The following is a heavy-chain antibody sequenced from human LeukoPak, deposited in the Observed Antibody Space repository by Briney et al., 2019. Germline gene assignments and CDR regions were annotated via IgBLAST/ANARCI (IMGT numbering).Heavy chain of an antibody. CDR3: ARYRTDYDSSGYYSNWFDP. V-gene: IGHV4-59*08. J-gene: IGHJ5*02. Sequence: SETLSLTCTVSGGSISSYYWSWIRQPPGKGLEWIGYIYYSGSTNYNPSLKSRVTISVDTSKNQLSLKLSSVTAADTAVYYCARYRTDYDSSGYYSNWFDPWGQGTLVTVSS. CDR1: GGSISSYY. D-gene: IGHD3-22*01. CDR2: IYYSGST.